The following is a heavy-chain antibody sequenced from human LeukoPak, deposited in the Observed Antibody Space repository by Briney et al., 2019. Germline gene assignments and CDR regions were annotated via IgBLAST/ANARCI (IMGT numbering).Heavy chain of an antibody. Sequence: PGGSLRLSCAASGFTFHGYPMTWVRQAPGKGLEWVSTISGSGLSTYYADSVKGRFSISRDNSNQTLYLQMSSVRADDTAVYYCARGQGVVGATTRGYFGYWGQGALSPSRQ. D-gene: IGHD1-26*01. CDR1: GFTFHGYP. J-gene: IGHJ4*02. CDR3: ARGQGVVGATTRGYFGY. CDR2: ISGSGLST. V-gene: IGHV3-23*01.